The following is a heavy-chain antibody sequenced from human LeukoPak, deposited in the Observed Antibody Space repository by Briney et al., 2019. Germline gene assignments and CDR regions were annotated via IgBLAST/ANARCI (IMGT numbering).Heavy chain of an antibody. V-gene: IGHV3-66*01. CDR2: IYTGGST. D-gene: IGHD3-22*01. CDR1: GFTVSSNY. Sequence: GGSLRLSCAASGFTVSSNYMSWVRQAPGKGLEWVSAIYTGGSTYYAGSVKGRFTISRDNSKNMLYLQMSSLRAEDTAVYYCARNLYYYDSSGYYYYWGQGTLVTVSS. J-gene: IGHJ4*02. CDR3: ARNLYYYDSSGYYYY.